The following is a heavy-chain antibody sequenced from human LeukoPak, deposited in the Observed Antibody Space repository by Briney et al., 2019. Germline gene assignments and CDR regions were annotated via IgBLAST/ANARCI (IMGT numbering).Heavy chain of an antibody. V-gene: IGHV3-33*06. Sequence: GGSLRLSCAASGFTFSSYGMHWVRQAPGKGLEWVAVIWYDGSNKYYADSVKGRFTISRDNSKNTLYLQMNSLRAEDTAVYYCAKAHARITFGGDPFFDYWGQGTLVTVSS. D-gene: IGHD3-16*01. CDR2: IWYDGSNK. CDR1: GFTFSSYG. J-gene: IGHJ4*02. CDR3: AKAHARITFGGDPFFDY.